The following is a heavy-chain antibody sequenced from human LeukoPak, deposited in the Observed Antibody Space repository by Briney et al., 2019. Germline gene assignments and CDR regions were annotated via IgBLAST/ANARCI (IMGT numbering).Heavy chain of an antibody. CDR3: ASPLTMVRGVLFDY. CDR1: GGTFSSYA. J-gene: IGHJ4*02. D-gene: IGHD3-10*01. V-gene: IGHV1-69*04. CDR2: IIPILGIA. Sequence: SVKVSCKASGGTFSSYAISWVRQAPGQGLEWMGRIIPILGIANYAQKFQGRVTITADKSTSTAYMELSSLRSEDTAVYYCASPLTMVRGVLFDYWGQGTLVTVSS.